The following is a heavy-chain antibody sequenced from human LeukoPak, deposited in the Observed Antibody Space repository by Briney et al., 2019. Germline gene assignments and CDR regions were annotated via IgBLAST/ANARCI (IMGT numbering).Heavy chain of an antibody. CDR2: IYYSGST. V-gene: IGHV4-59*01. J-gene: IGHJ4*02. D-gene: IGHD1-26*01. CDR1: GGSISSYY. CDR3: AIWASGSYYDY. Sequence: PSETLSLTCTVSGGSISSYYWSWTRQPPGKGLEWIGYIYYSGSTNYNPSLKSRVTISVDTSKNQFSLKLSSVTAADTAVYYCAIWASGSYYDYWGQGTLVTVSS.